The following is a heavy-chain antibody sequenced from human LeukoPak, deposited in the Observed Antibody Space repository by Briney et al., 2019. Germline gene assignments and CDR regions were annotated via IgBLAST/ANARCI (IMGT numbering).Heavy chain of an antibody. J-gene: IGHJ4*02. Sequence: GGSLRLSCAASGFTFSSSGMHWVGQAPGKGLEWVAVFWSDGITKYYADSVKGRFTISRDNSKNTLFLQMNSLRAEDTAVYYCAREQQYGDDLAYSFDYWGQGTLVTVSS. D-gene: IGHD4-17*01. CDR3: AREQQYGDDLAYSFDY. CDR1: GFTFSSSG. CDR2: FWSDGITK. V-gene: IGHV3-33*01.